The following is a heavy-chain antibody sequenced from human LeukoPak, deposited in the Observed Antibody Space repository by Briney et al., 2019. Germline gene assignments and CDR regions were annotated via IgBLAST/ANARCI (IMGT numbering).Heavy chain of an antibody. CDR3: ARAAGYCSGGSCYYFGMDV. CDR1: GYTFTSYY. CDR2: MNPSGGST. V-gene: IGHV1-46*01. Sequence: ASVKVSCKAPGYTFTSYYMHWVRQAPGQGLEWMGIMNPSGGSTSYAQKFQGRVTMTGDTSTSTVYMELSSLRSEDTAVYYCARAAGYCSGGSCYYFGMDVWGQGTTVTVSS. D-gene: IGHD2-15*01. J-gene: IGHJ6*02.